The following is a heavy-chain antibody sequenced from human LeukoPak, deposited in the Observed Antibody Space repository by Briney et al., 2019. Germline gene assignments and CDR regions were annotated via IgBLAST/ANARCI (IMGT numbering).Heavy chain of an antibody. V-gene: IGHV3-21*01. CDR2: ISSSSSYI. D-gene: IGHD3-22*01. J-gene: IGHJ5*02. CDR3: ARGPLAYYYDSSGLIHNWFDP. Sequence: GGSLRLSCAASGFTFSSYSMNWVRQAPGKGLEWVSSISSSSSYIYYADSVKGRFTISRDNAKNSLYLQMNSLRAEDTAVYYCARGPLAYYYDSSGLIHNWFDPWGQGTLVTVSS. CDR1: GFTFSSYS.